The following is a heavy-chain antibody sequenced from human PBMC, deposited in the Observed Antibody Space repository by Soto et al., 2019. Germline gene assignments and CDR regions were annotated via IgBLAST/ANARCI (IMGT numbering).Heavy chain of an antibody. D-gene: IGHD2-15*01. CDR1: GFTFTSSA. V-gene: IGHV1-58*02. Sequence: SVKVSCKASGFTFTSSAMQWVRQARGQRLEWIGWIVVGSGNTNYAQKFQERVTITRDMSTSTAYMELSSLRSEDTAVYYCAADRYRRYCSGGSCYHDAFDIWGQGTMVTVSS. J-gene: IGHJ3*02. CDR2: IVVGSGNT. CDR3: AADRYRRYCSGGSCYHDAFDI.